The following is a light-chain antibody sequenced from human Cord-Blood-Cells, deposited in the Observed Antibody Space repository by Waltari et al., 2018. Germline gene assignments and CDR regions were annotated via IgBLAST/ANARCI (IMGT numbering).Light chain of an antibody. CDR1: KWGDKY. Sequence: SYELTQPPSVSVSPGQPASITCSGDKWGDKYACWYQQKPGQSPVLVIYQDSKRPSGIPERFSGSNSGNTATLTISGTQAMDEADYYCQAWDSSTDYVFGTGTKVTVL. CDR3: QAWDSSTDYV. V-gene: IGLV3-1*01. CDR2: QDS. J-gene: IGLJ1*01.